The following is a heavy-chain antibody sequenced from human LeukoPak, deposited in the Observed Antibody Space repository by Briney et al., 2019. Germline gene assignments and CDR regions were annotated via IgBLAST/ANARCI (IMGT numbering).Heavy chain of an antibody. J-gene: IGHJ6*03. CDR1: GFTFSSNA. Sequence: GGSLRLSCAASGFTFSSNAMTWVRQAPGKGLEWVSGIRGSGGNTYYAGSVKGRFTISRDNSKNTLYVQMNSLRAEDTAVYYCARGSSGSTYYYMDVWGKGTTVTVSS. V-gene: IGHV3-23*01. CDR2: IRGSGGNT. CDR3: ARGSSGSTYYYMDV. D-gene: IGHD3-22*01.